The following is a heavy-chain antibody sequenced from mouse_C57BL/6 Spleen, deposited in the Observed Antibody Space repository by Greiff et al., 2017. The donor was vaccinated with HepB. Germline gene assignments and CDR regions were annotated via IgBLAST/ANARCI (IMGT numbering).Heavy chain of an antibody. CDR1: GYTFTSYW. D-gene: IGHD2-10*02. V-gene: IGHV1-69*01. CDR2: IDPSDSYT. Sequence: QVQLQQPGAELVMPGASVKLSCKASGYTFTSYWMHWVKQRPGQGLEWIGEIDPSDSYTNYNQKFKGKSTLTVDKSSSTAYMQLSSLTSEDSAVYYCARRGGSLGDYFDYWGQGTTLTVSS. J-gene: IGHJ2*01. CDR3: ARRGGSLGDYFDY.